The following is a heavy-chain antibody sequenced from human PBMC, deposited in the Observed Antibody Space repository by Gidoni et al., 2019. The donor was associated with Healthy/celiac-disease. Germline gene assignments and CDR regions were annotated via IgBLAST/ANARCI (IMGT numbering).Heavy chain of an antibody. D-gene: IGHD3-3*01. CDR2: ISAYNGNT. CDR3: ARDLNGGLYDFWSGYLAPYYYYGMDV. V-gene: IGHV1-18*01. CDR1: GYTFTSYG. Sequence: QVQLVQSGAAVKKPGASVKVSCKASGYTFTSYGISWVRKAPGQGLEWMGWISAYNGNTNYAQKLQGRVTMTTDTSTSTAYMELRSLRSDDTAVYYCARDLNGGLYDFWSGYLAPYYYYGMDVWGQGTTVTVSS. J-gene: IGHJ6*02.